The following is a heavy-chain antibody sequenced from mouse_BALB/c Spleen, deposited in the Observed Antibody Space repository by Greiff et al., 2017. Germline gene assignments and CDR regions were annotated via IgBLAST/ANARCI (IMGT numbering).Heavy chain of an antibody. CDR1: GFTFSSYG. J-gene: IGHJ2*01. V-gene: IGHV5-6-3*01. CDR2: INSNGGST. Sequence: EVQGVESGGGLVQPGGSLKLSCAASGFTFSSYGMSWVRQTPDKRLELVATINSNGGSTYYPDSVKGRFTISRDNAKNTLYLQMSSLKSEDTAMYYCARSWDYFDYWGQGTTLTVSS. CDR3: ARSWDYFDY. D-gene: IGHD4-1*01.